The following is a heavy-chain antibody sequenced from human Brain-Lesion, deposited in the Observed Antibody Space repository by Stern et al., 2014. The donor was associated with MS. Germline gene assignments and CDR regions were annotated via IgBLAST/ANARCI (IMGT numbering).Heavy chain of an antibody. V-gene: IGHV3-30*18. Sequence: AQLVESGGGVVPPGRSLRLTCTVSGFTFSSYGMHWVRQAPGKGLEWVSVISYDGSDTYYAESVKGRFTISRDNSKNTLYLEMRSLRPEDTAVYYCVKRGITEVRGVRXXXXWGPGTLVIVSS. CDR2: ISYDGSDT. D-gene: IGHD3-10*01. CDR3: VKRGITEVRGVRXXXX. J-gene: IGHJ4*02. CDR1: GFTFSSYG.